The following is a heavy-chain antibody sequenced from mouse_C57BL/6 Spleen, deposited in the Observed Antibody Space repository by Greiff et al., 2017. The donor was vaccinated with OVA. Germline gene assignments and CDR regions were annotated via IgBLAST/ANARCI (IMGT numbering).Heavy chain of an antibody. D-gene: IGHD4-1*01. CDR1: GYAFSSSW. V-gene: IGHV1-82*01. CDR3: ARDGGSGTVDY. CDR2: IYPGDGDT. Sequence: VQLQESGPELVKPGASVKISCKASGYAFSSSWMNWVKQRPGKGLEWIGRIYPGDGDTNYNGKFKGKATLTADKSSSTAYMQLSSLTSEDSAVYFCARDGGSGTVDYWGQGTTLTVSS. J-gene: IGHJ2*01.